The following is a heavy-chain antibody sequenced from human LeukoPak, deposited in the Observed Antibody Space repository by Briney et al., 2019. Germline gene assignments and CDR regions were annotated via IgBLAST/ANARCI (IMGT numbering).Heavy chain of an antibody. V-gene: IGHV3-11*04. J-gene: IGHJ3*02. CDR3: ARRDWVSGAVRAFDI. Sequence: GGSLRLSCVGSGFIFSDYYMSWIRQAPGKGLEWVSYISNDSVDKYYVDSVRGRFTISRDNAKKSMYLQMSGLRVEDTAVYYCARRDWVSGAVRAFDIWGQGTMVTVSS. CDR1: GFIFSDYY. D-gene: IGHD3-3*01. CDR2: ISNDSVDK.